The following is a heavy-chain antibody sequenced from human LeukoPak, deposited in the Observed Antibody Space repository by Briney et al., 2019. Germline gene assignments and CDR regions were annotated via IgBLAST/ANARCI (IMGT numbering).Heavy chain of an antibody. CDR1: GGSISSYY. CDR3: ARSAIDAFDI. V-gene: IGHV4-59*08. J-gene: IGHJ3*02. Sequence: KPSETLSLTCTVSGGSISSYYWSWIRQPPGKGLECIGYTYNSGSTNYNPSLKSRVSISVDTSKNQFSLKLSSVTAADTAVYYCARSAIDAFDIWSQGTMVTVSS. D-gene: IGHD6-25*01. CDR2: TYNSGST.